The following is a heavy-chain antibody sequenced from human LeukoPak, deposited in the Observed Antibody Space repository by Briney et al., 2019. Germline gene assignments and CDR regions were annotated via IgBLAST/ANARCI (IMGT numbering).Heavy chain of an antibody. CDR1: GFTFSSYE. CDR2: ISSSGSTI. J-gene: IGHJ5*02. V-gene: IGHV3-48*03. D-gene: IGHD2-15*01. CDR3: AREVVVAATLQSWFDP. Sequence: GGSLRLSCAASGFTFSSYEMNWVRQAPGKGLEWVSYISSSGSTIYYADSVKGRFTISRDNAKNSLYLQMNSLRAEDTAVYYCAREVVVAATLQSWFDPWGQGTLVTVSS.